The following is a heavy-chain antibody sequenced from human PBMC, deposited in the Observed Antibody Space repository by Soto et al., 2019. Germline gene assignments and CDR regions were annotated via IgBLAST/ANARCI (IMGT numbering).Heavy chain of an antibody. D-gene: IGHD6-19*01. CDR3: ARQQYSSGWGGWFDP. J-gene: IGHJ5*02. V-gene: IGHV4-59*08. CDR2: IYYSGST. Sequence: QVQLQESGPGLVKPSETLSLTCTVSGGSISSYYWSWIRQPPGKGLGWIGYIYYSGSTNYNPSLKRRVTISVDSSKNQFSLKMSSVTAADTAVYYCARQQYSSGWGGWFDPWGQGTLVTVSS. CDR1: GGSISSYY.